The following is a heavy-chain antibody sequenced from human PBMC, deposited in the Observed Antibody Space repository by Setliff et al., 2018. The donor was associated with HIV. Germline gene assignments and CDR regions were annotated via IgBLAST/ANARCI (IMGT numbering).Heavy chain of an antibody. CDR1: GGSISSSSHY. D-gene: IGHD6-13*01. V-gene: IGHV4-39*01. Sequence: SETLSLTCIVSGGSISSSSHYWGWIRQPPGKGLEWIGNIYCSGNTYYNPSLKSRVTISVAMSKNQFSLKLSSVTAADTAVYYCARHPRGSIAAAASSFDYWGQGTLVTVSS. CDR2: IYCSGNT. CDR3: ARHPRGSIAAAASSFDY. J-gene: IGHJ4*02.